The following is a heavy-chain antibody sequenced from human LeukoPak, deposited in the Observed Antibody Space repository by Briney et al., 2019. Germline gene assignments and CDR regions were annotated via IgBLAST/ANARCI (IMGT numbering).Heavy chain of an antibody. CDR2: IYYSGST. Sequence: PSQTLSLTCTVSGGSISSGDYYWSWIRQPPGKGLEWIGYIYYSGSTYYNPSLKSRVTISVDTSKNQFSLKLSSVTAADTAVYYCARELASDSSGYLSYYFDYWGQGTLVTVSS. CDR1: GGSISSGDYY. J-gene: IGHJ4*02. CDR3: ARELASDSSGYLSYYFDY. D-gene: IGHD3-22*01. V-gene: IGHV4-30-4*01.